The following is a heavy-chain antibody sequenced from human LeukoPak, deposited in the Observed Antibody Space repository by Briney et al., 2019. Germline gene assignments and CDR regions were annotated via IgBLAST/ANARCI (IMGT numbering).Heavy chain of an antibody. J-gene: IGHJ6*02. CDR3: ARDLRIAAADFYYYYGMDV. CDR1: GGSISSGSYY. CDR2: IYTSGST. D-gene: IGHD6-13*01. Sequence: PSETLSLTCTVSGGSISSGSYYWSWIRQPAGKGLEWIGRIYTSGSTNYNPSLKSRVTISVDTSKNHFSLKLSSVTAADTAVYYCARDLRIAAADFYYYYGMDVWGQGTTVTVSS. V-gene: IGHV4-61*02.